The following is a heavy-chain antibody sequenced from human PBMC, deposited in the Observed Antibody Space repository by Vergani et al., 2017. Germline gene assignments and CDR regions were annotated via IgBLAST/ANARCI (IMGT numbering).Heavy chain of an antibody. CDR3: ARHTRTSFGVVTDAFDI. V-gene: IGHV5-51*03. J-gene: IGHJ3*02. CDR2: IYPGDSDT. Sequence: EVQLVQSGAEVKKPGESLKISCKGSGYSFTSYWIGWVRQMPGKGLEWMRIIYPGDSDTRYSPSFQGQVTISADKSISTAYLQWSSLKASDTAMYYCARHTRTSFGVVTDAFDIWGQGTMVTVSS. CDR1: GYSFTSYW. D-gene: IGHD3-3*01.